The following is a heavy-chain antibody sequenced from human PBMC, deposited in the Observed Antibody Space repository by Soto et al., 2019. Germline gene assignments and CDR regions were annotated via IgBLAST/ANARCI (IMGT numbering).Heavy chain of an antibody. CDR1: GYTLTELS. CDR2: FDPEDGET. J-gene: IGHJ4*02. V-gene: IGHV1-24*01. Sequence: GASVKVSCKVSGYTLTELSMHWVRQAPGKGLEWMGGFDPEDGETTYAQKFQGRVTMTEDTSTDTAYMELSSLRSEDTAVYYCATTYYDSSGYRGPDYWGQGTLVTVSS. D-gene: IGHD3-22*01. CDR3: ATTYYDSSGYRGPDY.